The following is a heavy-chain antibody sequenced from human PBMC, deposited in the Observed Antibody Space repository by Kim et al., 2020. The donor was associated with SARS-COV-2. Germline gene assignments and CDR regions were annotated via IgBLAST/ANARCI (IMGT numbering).Heavy chain of an antibody. D-gene: IGHD5-18*01. V-gene: IGHV3-30*18. J-gene: IGHJ4*02. CDR3: AKDSYSYGSFFDY. CDR1: GFTFSSYG. Sequence: GGSLRLSCAASGFTFSSYGMHWVRQAPGKGLEWVAVISYDGSNKYYADSVKGRFSISRDNSKNTLYLQMNSLRAEDTSVYYCAKDSYSYGSFFDYWGQGTLLTVSS. CDR2: ISYDGSNK.